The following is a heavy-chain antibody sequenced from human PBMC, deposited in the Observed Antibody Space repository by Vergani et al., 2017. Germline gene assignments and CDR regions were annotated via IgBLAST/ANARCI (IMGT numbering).Heavy chain of an antibody. CDR2: INAGNGNT. J-gene: IGHJ6*03. V-gene: IGHV1-3*01. CDR3: ARDREDYDYYYYMDV. CDR1: GYTFTSYA. Sequence: QVQLVQSGAEVKKPGASVKVSCKASGYTFTSYAMHWVRQAPGQRLEWMGWINAGNGNTKYSQTVQGRVTITRDTSASTAYMELSSLRSEDTAVYYCARDREDYDYYYYMDVWGKGTTVTVSS.